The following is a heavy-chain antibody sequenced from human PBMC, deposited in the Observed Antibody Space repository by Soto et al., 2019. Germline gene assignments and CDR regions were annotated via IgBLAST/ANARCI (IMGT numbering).Heavy chain of an antibody. CDR1: GYTFTSYG. CDR2: ISAYDGYT. V-gene: IGHV1-18*01. Sequence: QAQLVQSGAAVKKPGASVKVSCKASGYTFTSYGINWVRQAPGQGLEWLGWISAYDGYTKYAQILQGRVYMTTDTSTKRAYMELRSLRSDDTAMYYCARGGYYDSSGSRNYYYYGMNVWGQGTTVTVSS. D-gene: IGHD3-22*01. CDR3: ARGGYYDSSGSRNYYYYGMNV. J-gene: IGHJ6*02.